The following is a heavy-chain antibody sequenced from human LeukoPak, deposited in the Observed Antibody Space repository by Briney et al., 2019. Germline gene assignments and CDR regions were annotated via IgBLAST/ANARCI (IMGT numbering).Heavy chain of an antibody. J-gene: IGHJ4*02. CDR2: INHSGST. Sequence: SETLSLTCAVYGGSFSGYYWSWLRQPPGKGLEWIGEINHSGSTNYNPSLKSRVTISVDTSKNQFSLKLSSVTAADTAVYYCARSDYDYVWGSYRYTGRPPFDYWGQGTLVTVSS. D-gene: IGHD3-16*02. CDR3: ARSDYDYVWGSYRYTGRPPFDY. V-gene: IGHV4-34*01. CDR1: GGSFSGYY.